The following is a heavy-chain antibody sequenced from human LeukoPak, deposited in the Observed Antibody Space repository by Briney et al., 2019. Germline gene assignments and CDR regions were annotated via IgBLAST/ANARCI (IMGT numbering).Heavy chain of an antibody. CDR1: GGSFSGYY. Sequence: SETLSLTCAVYGGSFSGYYWSWIRQPPGKGLEWIGEINHSGSTNYNPSLKSRVTISVDTSKNQFSLKLSPVTAADTAVYYCASGGDYDYWGQGTLVTVSS. J-gene: IGHJ4*02. V-gene: IGHV4-34*01. CDR3: ASGGDYDY. CDR2: INHSGST.